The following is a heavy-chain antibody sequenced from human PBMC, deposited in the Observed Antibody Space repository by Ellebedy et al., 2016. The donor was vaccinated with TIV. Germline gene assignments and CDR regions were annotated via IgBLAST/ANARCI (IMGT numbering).Heavy chain of an antibody. CDR3: AKRLRDGYVAYGLDV. D-gene: IGHD5-24*01. CDR2: IYDGDKT. V-gene: IGHV3-53*01. J-gene: IGHJ6*02. CDR1: GFPVSIDY. Sequence: GESLKISCVASGFPVSIDYMSWVRQAPGKGLECVSVIYDGDKTFYPDSVKGRFTISRDIIKNTLYLQMNSLRAEDTAVYYCAKRLRDGYVAYGLDVWGQGTTVTVSS.